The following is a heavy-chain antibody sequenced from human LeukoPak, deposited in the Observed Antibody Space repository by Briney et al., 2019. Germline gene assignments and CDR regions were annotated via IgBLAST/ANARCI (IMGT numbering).Heavy chain of an antibody. CDR3: ARGGDYYDSSGNIPYAFDI. D-gene: IGHD3-22*01. CDR1: VGSISSYY. CDR2: IYYSGST. J-gene: IGHJ3*02. Sequence: PETLSLTPTVSVGSISSYYWSCIRQPPGKGREWIGHIYYSGSTNYIPYLKSLVTMSVDTSKNQYSLKLSSVTAADTAVYDCARGGDYYDSSGNIPYAFDIWGQGTMVTVSS. V-gene: IGHV4-59*01.